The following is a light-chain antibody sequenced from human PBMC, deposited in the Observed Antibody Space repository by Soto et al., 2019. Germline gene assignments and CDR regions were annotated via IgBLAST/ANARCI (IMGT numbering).Light chain of an antibody. CDR2: HSR. CDR3: GAWESSLTAGL. V-gene: IGLV1-51*01. CDR1: SSNIGNDY. J-gene: IGLJ3*02. Sequence: QSLLTQPPSVSAAPGQKVTISCSGSSSNIGNDYVSWLHQFPGVAPKLLIYHSRIRQAGVPDRFSASTSGTSATLVITGLHTGDGEVYYWGAWESSLTAGLFGKGTKVTVL.